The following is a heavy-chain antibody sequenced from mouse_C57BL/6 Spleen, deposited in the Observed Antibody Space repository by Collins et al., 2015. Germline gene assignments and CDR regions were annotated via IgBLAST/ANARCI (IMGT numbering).Heavy chain of an antibody. D-gene: IGHD2-3*01. Sequence: EVQLQQSGPELVKPGASVKISCKASGYTFTDYYMNWVKQSHGKSLEWIGDINPNNGGTSYNQKFKGKATLTVDKSSSTAYMELRSLTSEDSAVYYCARSSGGYYVSFAYWGQGTLVTVSA. CDR3: ARSSGGYYVSFAY. V-gene: IGHV1-26*01. CDR1: GYTFTDYY. CDR2: INPNNGGT. J-gene: IGHJ3*01.